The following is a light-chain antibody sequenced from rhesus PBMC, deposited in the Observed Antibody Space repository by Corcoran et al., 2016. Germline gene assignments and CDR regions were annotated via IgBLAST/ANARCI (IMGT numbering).Light chain of an antibody. CDR1: QVIDKA. CDR2: EAS. V-gene: IGKV1-94*01. J-gene: IGKJ2*01. CDR3: LQDYTTPDN. Sequence: IQMTQSPSSLSASVGDRVTVSCWASQVIDKALNWYQETPGKAPTLLFYEASSLQPGVSTRFCGSGSGTDFTLPITSLQPEDVATYYFLQDYTTPDNVGQGTKVEIK.